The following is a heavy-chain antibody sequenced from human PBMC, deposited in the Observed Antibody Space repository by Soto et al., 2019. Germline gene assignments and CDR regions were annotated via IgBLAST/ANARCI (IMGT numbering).Heavy chain of an antibody. V-gene: IGHV3-48*02. J-gene: IGHJ4*02. CDR1: GFTFSSYS. CDR2: ISSSSSTI. Sequence: PGGSLRLSCAASGFTFSSYSMNWVRQAPGKGLEWVSYISSSSSTIYYADSVKGRFTISRDNAKNSLYLQMDSLRDEDTAVYYCASRDGYNTLFGYWGQGTLVTVSS. D-gene: IGHD5-12*01. CDR3: ASRDGYNTLFGY.